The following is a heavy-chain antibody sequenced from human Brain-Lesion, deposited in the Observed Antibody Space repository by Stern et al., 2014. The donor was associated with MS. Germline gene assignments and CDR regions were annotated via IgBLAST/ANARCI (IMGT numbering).Heavy chain of an antibody. J-gene: IGHJ3*02. V-gene: IGHV5-51*01. CDR1: GYRFDNYW. D-gene: IGHD6-19*01. CDR3: ARTCSSGWYGGHAFDI. CDR2: IYTADSDT. Sequence: VQLVQSGAEVKKPGESLKISCKGSGYRFDNYWIGWVRQKPGKGLEWMGIIYTADSDTRYSPSLQGQVTISADKSISTVYLQWSSLKASDTAMYYCARTCSSGWYGGHAFDIWGQGTMVTVSS.